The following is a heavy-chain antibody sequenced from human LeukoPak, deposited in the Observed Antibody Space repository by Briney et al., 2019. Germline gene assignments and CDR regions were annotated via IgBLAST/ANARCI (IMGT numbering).Heavy chain of an antibody. V-gene: IGHV3-7*01. CDR2: IKQDGSEK. Sequence: GGSLRLSCAASGFTFSSYWMSWVRQAPGKGLEWVANIKQDGSEKYYVDSVKGRFTISGDNAKNSLYLQMNSLRAEDTAVYYCARDGLYCSSTSCYGRYWGQGTLVTVSS. CDR1: GFTFSSYW. J-gene: IGHJ4*02. CDR3: ARDGLYCSSTSCYGRY. D-gene: IGHD2-2*01.